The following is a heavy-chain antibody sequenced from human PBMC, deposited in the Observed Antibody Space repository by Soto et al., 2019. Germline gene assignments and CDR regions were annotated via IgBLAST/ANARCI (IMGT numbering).Heavy chain of an antibody. CDR1: GFTFSSYA. J-gene: IGHJ4*02. D-gene: IGHD2-15*01. V-gene: IGHV3-23*01. Sequence: DVQLLESGGGLVQPEGSLRLSCAASGFTFSSYAMGWVRQGPGKGLEWVAVVSIGGRTHYADSVRGRFTISRDNSKNTLSLQMNSLTAEATAVYFCAKRRGAGGHFDYWGQGALVTVSS. CDR2: VSIGGRT. CDR3: AKRRGAGGHFDY.